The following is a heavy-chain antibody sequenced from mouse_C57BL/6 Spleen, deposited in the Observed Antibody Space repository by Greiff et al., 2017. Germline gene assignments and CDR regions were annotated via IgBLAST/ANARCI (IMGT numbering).Heavy chain of an antibody. CDR3: ARRGYYWYFEV. Sequence: EVKLEESGGGLVQPGESLKLSCESNEYEFPTHDMSWVRKTPEKRLELVAAINSDGGSTYYPATMERRFIIARDNTKKALYLQRSSLRSEDTALYYCARRGYYWYFEVWGTGTTVTVSS. CDR1: EYEFPTHD. V-gene: IGHV5-2*03. CDR2: INSDGGST. D-gene: IGHD2-2*01. J-gene: IGHJ1*03.